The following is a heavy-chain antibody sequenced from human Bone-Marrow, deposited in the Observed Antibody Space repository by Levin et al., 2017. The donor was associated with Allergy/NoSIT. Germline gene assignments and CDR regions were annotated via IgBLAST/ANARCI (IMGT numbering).Heavy chain of an antibody. J-gene: IGHJ3*02. V-gene: IGHV3-30*18. CDR2: ISYDGSNK. CDR1: GFTFSSYG. CDR3: ANGPPLHLQLWSFDI. Sequence: SCAASGFTFSSYGMHWVRQAPGKGLEWVAVISYDGSNKYYADSVKGRFTISRDNSKNTLYLQMNSLRAEDTAVYYCANGPPLHLQLWSFDIWGQGTMVTVSS. D-gene: IGHD5-18*01.